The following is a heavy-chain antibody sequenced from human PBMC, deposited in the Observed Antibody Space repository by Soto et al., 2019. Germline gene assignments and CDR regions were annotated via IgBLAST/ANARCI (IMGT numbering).Heavy chain of an antibody. Sequence: EVQLLESGGGLVQPGGSLRLPCAASGFTFSSYAMSWVRQAPGKGLEWVSAISGSGGSTYYADSVKGRFTISRDNSKNTLYLQMNSLRAEDTAVYYCAKDTRLYYDSSGFDYWGQGTLVTVSS. J-gene: IGHJ4*02. CDR1: GFTFSSYA. D-gene: IGHD3-22*01. CDR3: AKDTRLYYDSSGFDY. CDR2: ISGSGGST. V-gene: IGHV3-23*01.